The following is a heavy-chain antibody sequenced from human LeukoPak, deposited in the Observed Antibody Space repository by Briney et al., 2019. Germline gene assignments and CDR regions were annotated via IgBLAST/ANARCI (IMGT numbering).Heavy chain of an antibody. V-gene: IGHV3-66*01. J-gene: IGHJ5*02. D-gene: IGHD6-19*01. CDR1: GFTVSTNY. CDR3: ATSGSSAWYRFDP. CDR2: IYSDGST. Sequence: GGSLRLSCAASGFTVSTNYITWVRQAPGKGLEWVSIIYSDGSTSYADSVKGRFTISRDNSKNTVYLQMSSLRAEDTAAYYCATSGSSAWYRFDPWGQGALVTVSS.